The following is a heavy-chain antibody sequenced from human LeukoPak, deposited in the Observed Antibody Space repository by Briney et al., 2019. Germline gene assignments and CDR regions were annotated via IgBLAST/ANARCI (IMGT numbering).Heavy chain of an antibody. J-gene: IGHJ3*02. CDR2: ISSSGST. D-gene: IGHD3-22*01. CDR1: GGSISSYY. Sequence: SETLSLTCTVSGGSISSYYWSWIRQPAGKGLEWIGRISSSGSTNYNPSLKSRVTISVDTSKNQFSLKLRSVTAADTAVYFCARGPYSYDSSGAFDIWGQGTMVTVSS. CDR3: ARGPYSYDSSGAFDI. V-gene: IGHV4-4*07.